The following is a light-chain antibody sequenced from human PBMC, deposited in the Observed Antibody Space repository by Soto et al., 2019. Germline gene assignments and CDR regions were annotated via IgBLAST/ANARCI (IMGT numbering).Light chain of an antibody. V-gene: IGKV1-9*01. CDR3: QQYNSYPYT. J-gene: IGKJ2*01. CDR1: QDSRSF. Sequence: DIQLTQSPSFLSASVGDRVTITCRASQDSRSFLAWYQQKPGKAPKLLIYGASALQSGVPSRFSGSGSGTEFTLAISSLQPDDSATYYCQQYNSYPYTFGQGTKLEIK. CDR2: GAS.